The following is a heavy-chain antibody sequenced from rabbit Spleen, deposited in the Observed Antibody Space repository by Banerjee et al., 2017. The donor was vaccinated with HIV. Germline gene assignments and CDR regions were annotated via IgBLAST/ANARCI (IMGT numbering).Heavy chain of an antibody. D-gene: IGHD8-1*01. CDR1: GFSFSSSYW. CDR3: ARDTGSSFSSYGMDL. J-gene: IGHJ6*01. Sequence: EESGGDLVKPEGSLTLTCTASGFSFSSSYWICWVRQAPGKGLQWIACINAITGKAVYATWANGRFTCSKASSTTVTLQMTSLTVADTATYFCARDTGSSFSSYGMDLWGQGPLVTIS. CDR2: INAITGKA. V-gene: IGHV1S45*01.